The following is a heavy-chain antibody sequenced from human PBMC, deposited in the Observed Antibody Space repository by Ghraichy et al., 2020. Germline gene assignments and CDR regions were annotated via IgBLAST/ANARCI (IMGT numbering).Heavy chain of an antibody. J-gene: IGHJ4*02. CDR1: GFTFSSYE. V-gene: IGHV3-48*03. D-gene: IGHD2-15*01. Sequence: GESLNISCAASGFTFSSYEMNWVRQAPGKGLEWVSYISSSGSTIYYADSVKGRFTISRDNAKNSLYLQMNSLRAEDTAIYYCARGPKGHCSGSTCYADYWGQGTLVTVSS. CDR3: ARGPKGHCSGSTCYADY. CDR2: ISSSGSTI.